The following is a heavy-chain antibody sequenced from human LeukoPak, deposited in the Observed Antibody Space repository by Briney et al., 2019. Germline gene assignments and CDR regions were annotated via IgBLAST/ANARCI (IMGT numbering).Heavy chain of an antibody. CDR2: INPNSGGS. CDR1: GYTFTDYY. V-gene: IGHV1-2*06. D-gene: IGHD3-10*01. CDR3: ARGLGSGGFSDY. Sequence: ASVKVSCKASGYTFTDYYMHWVRQAPGQGLEWMGRINPNSGGSNYAQKFQGRVTMTRDTSISTAYMELNSLRSEDTAVYYCARGLGSGGFSDYWGQGTLVTVSS. J-gene: IGHJ4*02.